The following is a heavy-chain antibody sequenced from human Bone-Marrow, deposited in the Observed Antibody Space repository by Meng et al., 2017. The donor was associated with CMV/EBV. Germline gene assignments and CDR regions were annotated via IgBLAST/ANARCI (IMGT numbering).Heavy chain of an antibody. Sequence: SETLSLTCTVSGGSISSSSYYWGWIRQPPGKGLEWIGSIYYSGSTYYNPSLKSRVTISVDTSKNQFSLKLSSVTAADTAVYYCARTNNRFEYSSSGAGMDVWGQGTTVTVSS. J-gene: IGHJ6*02. D-gene: IGHD6-6*01. V-gene: IGHV4-39*07. CDR1: GGSISSSSYY. CDR2: IYYSGST. CDR3: ARTNNRFEYSSSGAGMDV.